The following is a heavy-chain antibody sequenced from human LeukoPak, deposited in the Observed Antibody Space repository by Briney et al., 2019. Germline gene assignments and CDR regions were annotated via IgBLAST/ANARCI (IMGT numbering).Heavy chain of an antibody. CDR2: INARGDT. CDR3: ARGQVPAARGYNWFDP. V-gene: IGHV4-34*01. Sequence: SETLSLTCAVYGWSFNDYYWNWIRQPPGKGLEWIGEINARGDTNYDPSLKSRVTISVDTSKKQFSLRLTSMIAADTALYYCARGQVPAARGYNWFDPWGQGTLVTVSS. D-gene: IGHD2-2*01. CDR1: GWSFNDYY. J-gene: IGHJ5*02.